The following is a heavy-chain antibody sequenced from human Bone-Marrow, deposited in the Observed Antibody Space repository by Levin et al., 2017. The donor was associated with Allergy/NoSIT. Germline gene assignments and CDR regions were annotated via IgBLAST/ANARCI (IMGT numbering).Heavy chain of an antibody. CDR3: AKDGLYYYDSSGYTLSWNLDFDY. Sequence: GGSLRLSCAASGFTFSSYGMHWVRQAPGKGLEWVAVISYDGSNKYYADSVKGRFTISRDNSKNTLYLQMNSLRAEDTAVYYCAKDGLYYYDSSGYTLSWNLDFDYWGQGTLVTVSS. D-gene: IGHD3-22*01. CDR2: ISYDGSNK. V-gene: IGHV3-30*18. CDR1: GFTFSSYG. J-gene: IGHJ4*02.